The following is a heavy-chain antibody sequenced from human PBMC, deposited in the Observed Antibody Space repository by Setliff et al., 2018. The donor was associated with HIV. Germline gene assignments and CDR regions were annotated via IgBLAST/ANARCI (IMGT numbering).Heavy chain of an antibody. Sequence: GGSLRLSCEASGFTFSSYSINWVRQAPGKGLEWVGFIRSKAYGGTTEYAASVKGRFTLSRDDSRNIAYLQMNSLKTEDTAVYYCARDFSYGYFFYGMDVWGQGTTVTVSS. CDR2: IRSKAYGGTT. CDR3: ARDFSYGYFFYGMDV. J-gene: IGHJ6*02. D-gene: IGHD5-18*01. CDR1: GFTFSSYS. V-gene: IGHV3-49*04.